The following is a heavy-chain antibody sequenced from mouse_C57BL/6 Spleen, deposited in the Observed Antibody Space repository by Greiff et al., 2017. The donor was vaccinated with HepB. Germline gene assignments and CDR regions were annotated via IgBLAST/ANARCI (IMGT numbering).Heavy chain of an antibody. V-gene: IGHV1-78*01. CDR2: IYPRDGST. CDR1: GYTFTDHT. CDR3: ARKELGRTYAMDY. Sequence: VKLVESDAELVKPGASVKISCKVSGYTFTDHTIHWMKQRPEQGLEWIGYIYPRDGSTKYNEKFKGKATLTADKSSSTAYMQLNSLTSEDSAVYFCARKELGRTYAMDYWGQGTSVTVSS. D-gene: IGHD4-1*01. J-gene: IGHJ4*01.